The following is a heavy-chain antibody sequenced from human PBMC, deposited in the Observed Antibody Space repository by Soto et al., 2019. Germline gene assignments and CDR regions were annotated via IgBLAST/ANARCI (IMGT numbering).Heavy chain of an antibody. J-gene: IGHJ5*02. Sequence: SETLSLTCTVSGASISGFYWSWIRKSAGKGLEWIGRLYATGTTDYNPSLKIRVMMSVDTSKKQFSLKLRSVAAADTAVYYCVRDGTKTLRDWFDPWGQGISVTVSS. V-gene: IGHV4-4*07. CDR3: VRDGTKTLRDWFDP. CDR1: GASISGFY. CDR2: LYATGTT. D-gene: IGHD1-1*01.